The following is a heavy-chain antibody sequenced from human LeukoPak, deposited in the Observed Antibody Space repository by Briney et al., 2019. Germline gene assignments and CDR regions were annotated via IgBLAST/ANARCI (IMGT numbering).Heavy chain of an antibody. D-gene: IGHD6-19*01. CDR2: IGSSGRTR. Sequence: GGSLRLPCAVSGFPFSFYEINWVRQAPGKGLEWVSNIGSSGRTRYYADSVKGRFSISRDNAKNSLYLQMNSLRVEDTGVYYCALLAVASDFDYWGQGALVTVSS. V-gene: IGHV3-48*03. CDR3: ALLAVASDFDY. CDR1: GFPFSFYE. J-gene: IGHJ4*02.